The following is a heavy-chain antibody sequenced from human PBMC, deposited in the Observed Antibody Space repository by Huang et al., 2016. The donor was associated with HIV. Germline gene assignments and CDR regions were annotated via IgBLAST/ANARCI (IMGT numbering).Heavy chain of an antibody. CDR2: INPKRGGT. CDR1: GYTFTDSN. V-gene: IGHV1-2*02. Sequence: QVQLVQSGAEVKNPGASVRVSCKASGYTFTDSNIHWVRQAPGQGLEWMGWINPKRGGTSYAQRVQGRVTMTRDTTISTVHMDLRRIQSDDTDVYFCARDWSFGSSTSPADWGQGTLVTVSS. D-gene: IGHD6-6*01. J-gene: IGHJ4*02. CDR3: ARDWSFGSSTSPAD.